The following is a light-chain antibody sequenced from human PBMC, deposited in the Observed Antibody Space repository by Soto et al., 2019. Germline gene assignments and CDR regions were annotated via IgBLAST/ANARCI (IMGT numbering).Light chain of an antibody. CDR3: LQHHSFPRT. CDR2: GSS. J-gene: IGKJ1*01. CDR1: QGIRND. Sequence: DIQMTQSPSSLSAYVVDRVTITCLASQGIRNDLGWYQQKPGKAPKRLIYGSSSLQSGVPSRFSGSGSGTEFILTISSLQPEDSATYYCLQHHSFPRTFGQGTKVDIK. V-gene: IGKV1-17*01.